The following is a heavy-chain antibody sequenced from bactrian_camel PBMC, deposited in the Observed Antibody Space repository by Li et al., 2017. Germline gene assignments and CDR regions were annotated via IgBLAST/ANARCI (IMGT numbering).Heavy chain of an antibody. Sequence: VQLVESGGGLVQPGGSLRLSCAASGFTFSSFWMYWVRQAPGKGLEWVSSINGGGDTTTYANSVEGRFTISRDNAKNTLYLQMNSLKPEDTAVYYCTADRFSSRNIGDFGYWGQGTQVTVS. D-gene: IGHD1*01. CDR1: GFTFSSFW. J-gene: IGHJ6*01. CDR3: TADRFSSRNIGDFGY. V-gene: IGHV3S26*01. CDR2: INGGGDTT.